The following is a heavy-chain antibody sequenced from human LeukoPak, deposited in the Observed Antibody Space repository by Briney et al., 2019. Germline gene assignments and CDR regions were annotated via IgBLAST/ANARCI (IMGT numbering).Heavy chain of an antibody. D-gene: IGHD1-26*01. CDR1: GGTFSSYA. CDR2: IIPIFGTA. V-gene: IGHV1-69*13. J-gene: IGHJ4*02. Sequence: SVKVSCKASGGTFSSYAISWVRQAPGQGLEWMGGIIPIFGTANYAQKFQGRVTITADESTSTVYMELSSLRSEDTAVYYCARSYSGSYDFDYWGQGTLVTVSS. CDR3: ARSYSGSYDFDY.